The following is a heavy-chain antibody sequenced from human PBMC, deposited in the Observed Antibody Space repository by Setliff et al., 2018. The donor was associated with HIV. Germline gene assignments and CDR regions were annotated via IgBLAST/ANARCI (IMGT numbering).Heavy chain of an antibody. V-gene: IGHV3-30*04. D-gene: IGHD3-22*01. CDR3: ARGDYSGSTGYEGLDS. J-gene: IGHJ4*02. CDR1: GFTFSTST. Sequence: PGGSLRLSCAASGFTFSTSTMNWVRQAPGKGLEWVAVISYDGNIKYYGDSVKGRFTISRDNSKNTLYVQMNSLRAEDTAVYYCARGDYSGSTGYEGLDSWGQGMLVTVSS. CDR2: ISYDGNIK.